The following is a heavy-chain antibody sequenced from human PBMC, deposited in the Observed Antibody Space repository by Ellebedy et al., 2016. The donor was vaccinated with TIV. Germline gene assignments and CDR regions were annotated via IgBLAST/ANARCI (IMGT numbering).Heavy chain of an antibody. CDR2: INNDASST. D-gene: IGHD4-17*01. J-gene: IGHJ4*02. CDR3: ARDRDYDFDN. CDR1: GFTFSSYW. V-gene: IGHV3-74*01. Sequence: GGSLRLSXAASGFTFSSYWMHWVRQAPGMGLVWVSRINNDASSTNYADFVEGRFTISRDNAKNTLYLQMNSLRAEDTALYYCARDRDYDFDNWGQGTLVTVSS.